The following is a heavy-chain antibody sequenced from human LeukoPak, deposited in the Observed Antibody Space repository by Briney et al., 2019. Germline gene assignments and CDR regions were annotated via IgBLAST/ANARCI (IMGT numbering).Heavy chain of an antibody. CDR1: GFTFSSYS. CDR3: ARDRSGSYRYYFDY. J-gene: IGHJ4*02. CDR2: ISSSSSYI. V-gene: IGHV3-21*01. D-gene: IGHD1-26*01. Sequence: GGSLRLSCAASGFTFSSYSMNWVRQAPGKGLEWVSSISSSSSYIYYADSVKGRFTISRDNAKNSLYLQMNSLRAEDTAVYYCARDRSGSYRYYFDYWGQGTLVTVSS.